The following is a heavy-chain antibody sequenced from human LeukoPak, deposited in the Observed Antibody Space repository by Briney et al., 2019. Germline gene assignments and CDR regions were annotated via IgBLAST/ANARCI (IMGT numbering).Heavy chain of an antibody. J-gene: IGHJ4*02. CDR2: ISGSGGST. CDR3: AKIRPYSSGWLFDY. CDR1: GFTFSSYS. D-gene: IGHD6-19*01. Sequence: GGSLGLSCAASGFTFSSYSMNWVRQAPGKGLEWVSAISGSGGSTYYADSVKGRFTISRDNSKNTLYLQMNSLRAEDTAVYYCAKIRPYSSGWLFDYWGQGTLVTVSS. V-gene: IGHV3-23*01.